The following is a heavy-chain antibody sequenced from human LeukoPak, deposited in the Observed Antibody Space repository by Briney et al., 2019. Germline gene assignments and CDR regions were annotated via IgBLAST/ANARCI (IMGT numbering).Heavy chain of an antibody. CDR2: ISSSSSTI. J-gene: IGHJ1*01. D-gene: IGHD6-13*01. CDR1: GFTFSSYH. Sequence: PGGSLRLSCAASGFTFSSYHITWVRQAPGKGLEWVSYISSSSSTIYYADSVKGRFTISRDNAKNSLYLQMNSLRAEDTAVYYCARDSSSWYGYFQHWGQGTLVTVSS. CDR3: ARDSSSWYGYFQH. V-gene: IGHV3-48*01.